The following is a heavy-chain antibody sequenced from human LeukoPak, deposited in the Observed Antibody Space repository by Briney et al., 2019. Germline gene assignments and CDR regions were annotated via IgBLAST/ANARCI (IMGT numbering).Heavy chain of an antibody. CDR2: ISGSGGST. D-gene: IGHD4-23*01. J-gene: IGHJ4*02. CDR1: GFTFSSYA. V-gene: IGHV3-23*01. CDR3: ARGGYGSDSYYFDS. Sequence: PGGSLRLSCAASGFTFSSYAMSWVRQAPGKGLEWVSAISGSGGSTYYADSVKGRFTISRDNAKNSLYLQMSSLRAEDTAVYYCARGGYGSDSYYFDSWGQGTLVTVSS.